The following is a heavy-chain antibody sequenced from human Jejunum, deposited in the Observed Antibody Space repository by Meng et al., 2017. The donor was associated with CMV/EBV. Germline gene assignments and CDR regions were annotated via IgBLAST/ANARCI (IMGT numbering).Heavy chain of an antibody. D-gene: IGHD3-10*01. Sequence: KASGYTFTDYFVRWVRQAPGQGLEWMGWIKPKNGATNYEQKYQGRVTLTRDTSISTAYMELTSLKSDDTAMYYCARGGDRGEEDYWGQGTLVTVSS. CDR3: ARGGDRGEEDY. V-gene: IGHV1-2*02. CDR2: IKPKNGAT. J-gene: IGHJ4*02. CDR1: GYTFTDYF.